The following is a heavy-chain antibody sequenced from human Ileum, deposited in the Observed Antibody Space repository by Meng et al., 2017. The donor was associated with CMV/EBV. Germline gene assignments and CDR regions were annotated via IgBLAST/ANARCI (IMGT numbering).Heavy chain of an antibody. J-gene: IGHJ4*02. Sequence: CTVSGDSFSSSSHYWGWIRQTPGRGLESIGSIAYSGGTHYNPPLKRRVTVSIDTSKNQFSLRLTSVTAADTALYYCVRDANGGLVAEYWGQGTLVTVSS. CDR3: VRDANGGLVAEY. D-gene: IGHD2-15*01. CDR1: GDSFSSSSHY. V-gene: IGHV4-39*07. CDR2: IAYSGGT.